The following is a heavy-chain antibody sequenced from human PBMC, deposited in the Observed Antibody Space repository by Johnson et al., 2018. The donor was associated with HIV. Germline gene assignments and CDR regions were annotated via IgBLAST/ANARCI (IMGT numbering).Heavy chain of an antibody. J-gene: IGHJ3*02. Sequence: QVQLVESGGGVVQPGRSLRLSCAASGFTFSSYAMHWVRQAPGKGLEWVAVISYDGSNKYYADSVKGRFTISRDNSKNTLYLQMNSLKTEDTAVYYCSTGGTGHGAFDIWGQGTLVTVSS. V-gene: IGHV3-30*04. CDR3: STGGTGHGAFDI. D-gene: IGHD3/OR15-3a*01. CDR1: GFTFSSYA. CDR2: ISYDGSNK.